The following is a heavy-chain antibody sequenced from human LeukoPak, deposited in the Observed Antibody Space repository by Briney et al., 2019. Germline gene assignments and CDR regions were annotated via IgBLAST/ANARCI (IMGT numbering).Heavy chain of an antibody. CDR1: GATFSSYA. Sequence: ASVKVSCKSSGATFSSYAISWVRQAPGQGLEWVGRITPTLDLAFYAQKFQGRVTLTADRSTSTAYLGLTGLRSDDTAVYYCARPGVAARPDEFGYWGQGTLVTVSS. D-gene: IGHD6-6*01. CDR2: ITPTLDLA. J-gene: IGHJ4*02. V-gene: IGHV1-69*10. CDR3: ARPGVAARPDEFGY.